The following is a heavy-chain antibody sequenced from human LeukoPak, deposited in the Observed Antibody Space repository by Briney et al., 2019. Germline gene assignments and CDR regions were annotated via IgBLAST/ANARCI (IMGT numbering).Heavy chain of an antibody. CDR1: GFAFSDYP. CDR2: IITIIGVT. Sequence: GGSLRVSCAASGFAFSDYPMSWVRQAPGKGLEWVSYIITIIGVTYYAEFVKGRVTISRDNAQSSLYLQMNSLRAEDTAVYYCARVGHFLRPFAYWGQGTPVTVS. CDR3: ARVGHFLRPFAY. D-gene: IGHD3-3*01. V-gene: IGHV3-11*01. J-gene: IGHJ4*02.